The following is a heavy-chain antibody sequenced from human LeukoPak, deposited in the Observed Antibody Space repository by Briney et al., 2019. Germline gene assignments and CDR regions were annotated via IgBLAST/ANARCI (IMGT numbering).Heavy chain of an antibody. CDR1: GFTFSSYE. CDR3: AGDTTITHQRDY. D-gene: IGHD5-24*01. CDR2: ISYDGSNK. Sequence: GGSLRLSCAASGFTFSSYEMNWVRQAPGKGLEWVAVISYDGSNKYYADSVKGRFTISRDNAKNTLYLQMNSLRVEDTAVYYCAGDTTITHQRDYWGQGTLVTVSS. V-gene: IGHV3-30-3*01. J-gene: IGHJ4*02.